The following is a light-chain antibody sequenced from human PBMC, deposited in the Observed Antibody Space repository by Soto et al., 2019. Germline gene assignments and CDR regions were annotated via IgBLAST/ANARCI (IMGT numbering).Light chain of an antibody. CDR1: QSVSSY. CDR2: GAS. V-gene: IGKV3-20*01. CDR3: QQYGSSHWT. J-gene: IGKJ1*01. Sequence: EIVLAQSPGTLSLSPGERATLSCRASQSVSSYLAWYQQKPGQAPRLLIYGASSRATGIPDRFSGSGSGTDFTLTISRLEPEDFAVYYCQQYGSSHWTFGQGTKVDNK.